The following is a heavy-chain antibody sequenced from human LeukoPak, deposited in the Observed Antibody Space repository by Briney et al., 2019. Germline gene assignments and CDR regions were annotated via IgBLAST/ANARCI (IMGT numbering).Heavy chain of an antibody. CDR3: VSYYGDYKPDWFDP. Sequence: GGSLRLSCAASGFTFSSYSMNWVRQAPGKGLEWVSSISSSSSYIYYADSVKGRFTISRDNSKNTLYLQMNSLRAEDTAVYYCVSYYGDYKPDWFDPWGQGTLVTVSS. V-gene: IGHV3-21*04. CDR1: GFTFSSYS. CDR2: ISSSSSYI. J-gene: IGHJ5*02. D-gene: IGHD4-17*01.